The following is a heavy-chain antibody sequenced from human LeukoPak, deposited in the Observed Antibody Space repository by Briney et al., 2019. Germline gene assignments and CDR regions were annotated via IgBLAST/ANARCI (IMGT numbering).Heavy chain of an antibody. D-gene: IGHD1-1*01. J-gene: IGHJ5*02. CDR1: GFTFRDFW. CDR3: ARGRDGKDL. Sequence: GGSLRLSCAASGFTFRDFWVSWVRQAPGKGLEWLANIQQNGIEKYSVAGRFTISRDNLNSLLCVRINRRRADDTAMYYCARGRDGKDLWGQGTLLSVSS. V-gene: IGHV3-7*03. CDR2: IQQNGIEK.